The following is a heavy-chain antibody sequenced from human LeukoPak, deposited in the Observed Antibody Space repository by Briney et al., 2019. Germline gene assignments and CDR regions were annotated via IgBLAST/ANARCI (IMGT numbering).Heavy chain of an antibody. CDR2: ISAFNGNT. D-gene: IGHD1-14*01. V-gene: IGHV1-18*01. CDR3: ARDTGGRTV. J-gene: IGHJ6*02. CDR1: GYTFTSFG. Sequence: ASVKVSCKASGYTFTSFGISWVRQAPGQGLEWMGWISAFNGNTNSAQKFQGRVTMTTDASTNTAYMELRSLTSDDTAVYCCARDTGGRTVWGQGTTVTVSS.